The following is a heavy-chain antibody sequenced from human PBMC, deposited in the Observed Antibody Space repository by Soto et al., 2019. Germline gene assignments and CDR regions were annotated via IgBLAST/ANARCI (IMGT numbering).Heavy chain of an antibody. CDR1: GYTFTSYG. J-gene: IGHJ6*02. Sequence: ASVKVSCKASGYTFTSYGISWVRQAPGQGLEWMGWISAYNGNTNYAQKLQGRVTMTTDTSTSTAYMELRSLRSDDTAVYYCAREMGIVVVPAASGYYYYYGMDVWGQGTTVTSP. CDR3: AREMGIVVVPAASGYYYYYGMDV. D-gene: IGHD2-2*03. CDR2: ISAYNGNT. V-gene: IGHV1-18*01.